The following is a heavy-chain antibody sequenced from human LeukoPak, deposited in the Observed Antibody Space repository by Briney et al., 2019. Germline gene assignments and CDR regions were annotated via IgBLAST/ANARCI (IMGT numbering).Heavy chain of an antibody. J-gene: IGHJ4*02. Sequence: ASVKVSCKASGYTFTSYYMHWVRQAPGQGLEWMGIINPSGGSTSYAQKFQGRVTMTRDMSTSTVYMELSSLRSEDTAVYYCARAFGGHDEWYYFDYWGQGTLVTVSS. CDR1: GYTFTSYY. D-gene: IGHD5-12*01. V-gene: IGHV1-46*01. CDR2: INPSGGST. CDR3: ARAFGGHDEWYYFDY.